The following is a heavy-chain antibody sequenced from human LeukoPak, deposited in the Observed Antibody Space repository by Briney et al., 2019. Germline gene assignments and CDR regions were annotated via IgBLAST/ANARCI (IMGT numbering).Heavy chain of an antibody. CDR3: AKGSGGGYSYAYFDY. CDR2: ISGRGGST. J-gene: IGHJ4*02. CDR1: GFTFSLYA. V-gene: IGHV3-23*01. Sequence: GGSLRLSCAASGFTFSLYAMSWVRQAPGKGLEWVSAISGRGGSTYYADSAKGRFTISRDNAKNTLYLQMNSLRADDTAVYYCAKGSGGGYSYAYFDYWGQGTLVTVSS. D-gene: IGHD5-18*01.